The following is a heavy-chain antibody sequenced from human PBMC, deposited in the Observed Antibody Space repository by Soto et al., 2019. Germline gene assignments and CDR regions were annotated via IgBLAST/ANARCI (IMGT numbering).Heavy chain of an antibody. CDR2: VNHTGGT. D-gene: IGHD3-3*01. CDR1: GGSVNGHY. Sequence: SETLSLTCAVYGGSVNGHYWNWIRQPPGKGLEWIGEVNHTGGTHYNPSLKSRVTMSVDTSKDQFSLRLSSVTAADTAIYYCATRITVFGLLIPPFDPWGQGTQVTVSS. V-gene: IGHV4-34*01. CDR3: ATRITVFGLLIPPFDP. J-gene: IGHJ5*02.